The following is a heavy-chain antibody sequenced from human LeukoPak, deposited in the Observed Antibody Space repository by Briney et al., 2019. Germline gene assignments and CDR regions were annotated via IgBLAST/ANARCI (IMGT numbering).Heavy chain of an antibody. CDR2: IIPIFGTA. J-gene: IGHJ4*02. V-gene: IGHV1-69*01. D-gene: IGHD6-19*01. CDR3: ARGQDSNGWWTFDY. CDR1: RGTFSSYA. Sequence: SVKVSCKASRGTFSSYAISWVRQAPGQGLEWMGGIIPIFGTANYAQKFQGRVTITADESTSTAYMELSSLRSEDTAVYYCARGQDSNGWWTFDYWGQGTLVTVSS.